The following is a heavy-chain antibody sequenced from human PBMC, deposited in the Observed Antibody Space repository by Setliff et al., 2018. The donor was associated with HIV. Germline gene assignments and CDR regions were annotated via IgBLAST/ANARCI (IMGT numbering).Heavy chain of an antibody. J-gene: IGHJ4*02. D-gene: IGHD3-10*01. CDR1: GFIFVSSA. CDR2: ISSNGDTT. Sequence: QTGGSLRLSCAASGFIFVSSAMHWVRQAPGKGLDFVSGISSNGDTTYYADSVKGRFTISRDNSKNTLFLQMGSLRPEATAVYYCARAGDGDYFDYWGQGTLVTVSS. V-gene: IGHV3-64*02. CDR3: ARAGDGDYFDY.